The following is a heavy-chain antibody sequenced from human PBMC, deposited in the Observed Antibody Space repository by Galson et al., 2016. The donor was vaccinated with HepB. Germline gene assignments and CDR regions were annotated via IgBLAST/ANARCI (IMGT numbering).Heavy chain of an antibody. J-gene: IGHJ4*02. CDR2: IYYSGST. CDR1: GGSISTRSFY. Sequence: ETLSLTCTVSGGSISTRSFYWGWIRQPPGKGLEWIGSIYYSGSTYYNPSLKSRVTIFVDTSKNQFSLKLSSVTAADTAVYYCAASPPEYPPFEIDYWGQGTLATVSS. D-gene: IGHD1-14*01. CDR3: AASPPEYPPFEIDY. V-gene: IGHV4-39*01.